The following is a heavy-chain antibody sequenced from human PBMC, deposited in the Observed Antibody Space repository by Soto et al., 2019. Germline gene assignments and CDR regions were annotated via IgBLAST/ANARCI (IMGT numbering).Heavy chain of an antibody. CDR3: AKDPRYRYAYVGVIYRYLDC. Sequence: QVQLVESGGGVVQPGRSLRLSCAASGFTFRTYGMHWVRQAPGKGLEWVAVISYDGFNKYYADSVKGRFTISRDNSKNALYLQMNRLRAEDTAVYYCAKDPRYRYAYVGVIYRYLDCWGQGNLVTVSS. V-gene: IGHV3-30*18. CDR1: GFTFRTYG. J-gene: IGHJ4*01. CDR2: ISYDGFNK. D-gene: IGHD3-16*02.